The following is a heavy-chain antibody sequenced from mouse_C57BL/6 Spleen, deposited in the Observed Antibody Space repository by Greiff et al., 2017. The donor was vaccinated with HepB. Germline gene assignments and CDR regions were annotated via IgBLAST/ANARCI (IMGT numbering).Heavy chain of an antibody. CDR2: IYPGNSDT. Sequence: EVQLQQSGTVLARPGASVKMSCKTSGYTFTSYWMHWVKQRPGQGLEWIGAIYPGNSDTSYNQKFKGKAKLTAVTSASTAYMELSSLTNEDSAVYYCTRYYYGSSLYFDYWGQGTTLTVSS. J-gene: IGHJ2*01. CDR3: TRYYYGSSLYFDY. V-gene: IGHV1-5*01. D-gene: IGHD1-1*01. CDR1: GYTFTSYW.